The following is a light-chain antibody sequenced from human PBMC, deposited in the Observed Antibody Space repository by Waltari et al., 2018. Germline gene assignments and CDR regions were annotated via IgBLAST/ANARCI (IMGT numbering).Light chain of an antibody. CDR3: QQYGETPWT. J-gene: IGKJ1*01. Sequence: EIVLTQSPGTLSLSPGARATLSCRATESVPANYLAWYQQKPGQAPRPRISGASSRATGIPDRFSGRGSGTDFTLTIARLEPEDFAVYYCQQYGETPWTFGQGTKVDLK. CDR1: ESVPANY. CDR2: GAS. V-gene: IGKV3-20*01.